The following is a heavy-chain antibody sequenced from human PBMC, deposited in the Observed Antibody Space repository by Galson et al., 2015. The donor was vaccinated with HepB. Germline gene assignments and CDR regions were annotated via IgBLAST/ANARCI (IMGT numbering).Heavy chain of an antibody. Sequence: SVKVSCKVSGYTFTAYGISWVRQAPGQGLEWMGWINGYNGNTMYAQKVQGRVTVTKDTSTSTAYMELRSLRSEDTAVYYCARAARYQLLYGWYWFDPWGQGTLVTVSS. CDR2: INGYNGNT. J-gene: IGHJ5*02. CDR1: GYTFTAYG. V-gene: IGHV1-18*01. CDR3: ARAARYQLLYGWYWFDP. D-gene: IGHD2-2*02.